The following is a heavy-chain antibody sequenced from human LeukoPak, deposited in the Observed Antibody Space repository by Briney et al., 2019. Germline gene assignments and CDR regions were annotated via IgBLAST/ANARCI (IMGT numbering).Heavy chain of an antibody. CDR2: ISSSGVST. V-gene: IGHV3-23*01. J-gene: IGHJ6*03. CDR1: GFTFSDYA. D-gene: IGHD2-2*01. Sequence: PGGSLRLSCAASGFTFSDYAMTWVRQAPGKGLEWVSGISSSGVSTHYYADSVKGRFTVSRDNSKNTLYLQMNSLRAEDTAVYYCAKEAIVLPAAIKARYYYYYMDVWGKGTMVTVSS. CDR3: AKEAIVLPAAIKARYYYYYMDV.